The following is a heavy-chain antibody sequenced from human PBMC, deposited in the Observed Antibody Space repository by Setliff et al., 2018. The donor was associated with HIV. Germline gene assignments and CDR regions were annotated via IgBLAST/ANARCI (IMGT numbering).Heavy chain of an antibody. J-gene: IGHJ6*03. CDR3: ARVSELLAYYMDV. D-gene: IGHD1-26*01. CDR1: GFSFSSYE. Sequence: GGSLRLSCAASGFSFSSYEMNWVRQAPGKGLEWVSYISSSTSTTYYADSVKGRFTISRDNAKNSLYLQMNSLRAEDTAVYYCARVSELLAYYMDVWGKGTTVTVSS. CDR2: ISSSTSTT. V-gene: IGHV3-48*01.